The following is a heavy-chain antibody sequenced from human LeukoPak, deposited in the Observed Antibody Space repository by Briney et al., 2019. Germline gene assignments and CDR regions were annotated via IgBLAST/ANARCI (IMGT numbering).Heavy chain of an antibody. V-gene: IGHV3-21*01. D-gene: IGHD2-15*01. CDR3: ARRYCSGGSCYTFDY. J-gene: IGHJ4*02. CDR2: ISSSSSYI. Sequence: KPGGSLRLSCAASGFTFSSYSMNWVRQAPGKGLEWVSSISSSSSYIYYADSVKGRFTISRDNAKNSLYLQMNSLSAEDTAVYYCARRYCSGGSCYTFDYWGQGTLVTVSS. CDR1: GFTFSSYS.